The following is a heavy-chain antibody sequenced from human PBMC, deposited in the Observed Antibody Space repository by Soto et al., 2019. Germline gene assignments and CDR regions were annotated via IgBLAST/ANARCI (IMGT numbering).Heavy chain of an antibody. D-gene: IGHD5-18*01. J-gene: IGHJ3*02. CDR2: ISSSSSYT. CDR3: ARVVDTADEGDAFDI. CDR1: GFTFSDYY. V-gene: IGHV3-11*05. Sequence: QVQLVESGGGLVKPGGSLRLSCAASGFTFSDYYMSWIRQAPGKGLEWVSYISSSSSYTNYADSVKGRFTISRDNAKNSLYLQMNSLRAEDTAVYYCARVVDTADEGDAFDIWGHGTMVTVSS.